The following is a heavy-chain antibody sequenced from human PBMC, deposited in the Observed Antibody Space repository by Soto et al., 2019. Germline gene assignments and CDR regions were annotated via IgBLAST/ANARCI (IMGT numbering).Heavy chain of an antibody. V-gene: IGHV4-59*01. Sequence: SETLSLTCNVSGGSISSYYWSWIRQPPGKGLEWIGYIYYSGSTNYNPSLKSRVTISVDTSKNQFSLKLSSVTAADTAVYYCARTYYDFWSGYSAHYYYGMDVWGQGTTVNV. CDR1: GGSISSYY. D-gene: IGHD3-3*01. J-gene: IGHJ6*02. CDR2: IYYSGST. CDR3: ARTYYDFWSGYSAHYYYGMDV.